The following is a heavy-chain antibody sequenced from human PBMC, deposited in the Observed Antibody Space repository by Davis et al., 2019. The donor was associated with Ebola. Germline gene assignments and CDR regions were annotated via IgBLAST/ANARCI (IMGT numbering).Heavy chain of an antibody. V-gene: IGHV3-30-3*01. CDR2: ISYDGSNK. D-gene: IGHD2-2*01. Sequence: GESLKISCAASGFTFSSYAMHWVRQAPGKGLEWVAVISYDGSNKYYADSVKGRFTISRDNSKNTLYLQMNSLRAEDTALYYCAKALYRSTSCYRDWGQGTLVTVSS. J-gene: IGHJ4*02. CDR1: GFTFSSYA. CDR3: AKALYRSTSCYRD.